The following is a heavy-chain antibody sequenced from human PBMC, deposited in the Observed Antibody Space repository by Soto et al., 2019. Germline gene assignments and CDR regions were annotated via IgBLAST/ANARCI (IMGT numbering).Heavy chain of an antibody. CDR1: GYTFTSYG. CDR2: ISAYNGNT. D-gene: IGHD3-22*01. Sequence: QVQLVQSGAEVKKPGASVKVSCKASGYTFTSYGISWVRQAPGQGLEWMGWISAYNGNTNYAQKLQGRVTMTTDTSTRTAYMELRSLRSDDTAVYYCARAPLYDSSGYYYDGWFDPWGQGTLVTVSS. J-gene: IGHJ5*02. CDR3: ARAPLYDSSGYYYDGWFDP. V-gene: IGHV1-18*01.